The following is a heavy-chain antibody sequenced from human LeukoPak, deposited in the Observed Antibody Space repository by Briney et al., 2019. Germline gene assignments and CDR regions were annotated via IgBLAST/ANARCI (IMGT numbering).Heavy chain of an antibody. CDR1: GFTFTSYA. J-gene: IGHJ4*02. CDR3: AKDSGSYYFRYFDY. CDR2: ISGSGGST. Sequence: PGGSLRLSCAASGFTFTSYAMSWVRQAPGKGLEWVSAISGSGGSTYYADSVKGRFTISRDNSKNTLYLQMNSLRAEDTAVYYCAKDSGSYYFRYFDYWGQGTLVTVSS. D-gene: IGHD1-26*01. V-gene: IGHV3-23*01.